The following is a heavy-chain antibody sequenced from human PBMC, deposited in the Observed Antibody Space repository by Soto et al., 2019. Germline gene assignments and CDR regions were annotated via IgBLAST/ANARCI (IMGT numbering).Heavy chain of an antibody. Sequence: QVQLVQSGAEVKKPGASVKVSCKASGYTFTGYYMPWVRQAPGQGLEWMGWINPNSGGTNYAQKFQGWVTMTRDTSISTDYMELSRLRSDDTAVYYCARGLDIVVVVAAAYYFDYWGQGTLVTVSS. J-gene: IGHJ4*02. CDR2: INPNSGGT. V-gene: IGHV1-2*04. D-gene: IGHD2-15*01. CDR1: GYTFTGYY. CDR3: ARGLDIVVVVAAAYYFDY.